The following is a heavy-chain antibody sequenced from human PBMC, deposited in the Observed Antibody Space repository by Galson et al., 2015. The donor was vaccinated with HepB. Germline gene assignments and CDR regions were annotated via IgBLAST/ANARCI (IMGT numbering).Heavy chain of an antibody. D-gene: IGHD3-22*01. Sequence: SVKVSCKASGYTFTSYYMHWVRQAPGQGLEWMGIINPSGGSTSYAQKFQGRVTMTRDTSTSTVYMELSSLRSEDTAVYYCARDGDYYDSSGYYGAFDIWGQGTMVTVSS. CDR1: GYTFTSYY. CDR3: ARDGDYYDSSGYYGAFDI. CDR2: INPSGGST. J-gene: IGHJ3*02. V-gene: IGHV1-46*01.